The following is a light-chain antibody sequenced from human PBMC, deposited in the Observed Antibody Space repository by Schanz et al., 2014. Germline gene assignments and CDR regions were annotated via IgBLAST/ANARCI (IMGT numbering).Light chain of an antibody. J-gene: IGLJ3*02. CDR2: EGS. Sequence: QSALTQPPSASGSPGQSVTISCTGTSSDVGGYNFVSWYQQHPGKAPKLMIYEGSKRPSGVPDRFSGSKSGNTASLTISGLQAEDEADYYCSSYTSTSPRVVFGGGTKLTVL. V-gene: IGLV2-8*01. CDR3: SSYTSTSPRVV. CDR1: SSDVGGYNF.